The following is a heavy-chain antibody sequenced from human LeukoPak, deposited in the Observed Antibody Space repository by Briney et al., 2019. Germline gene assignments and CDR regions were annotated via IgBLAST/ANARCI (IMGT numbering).Heavy chain of an antibody. V-gene: IGHV1-69*01. CDR2: IIPICGTA. CDR1: GGTFSSYA. Sequence: GASVKVSCKASGGTFSSYAISWVRQAPGQGLEWMGGIIPICGTANYAQKFQGRVTITADESTSTAYMELSSLRSEDTAVYYCARAAYDFWSGYYPTQDYYYMDVWGKGTTVTVSS. D-gene: IGHD3-3*01. J-gene: IGHJ6*03. CDR3: ARAAYDFWSGYYPTQDYYYMDV.